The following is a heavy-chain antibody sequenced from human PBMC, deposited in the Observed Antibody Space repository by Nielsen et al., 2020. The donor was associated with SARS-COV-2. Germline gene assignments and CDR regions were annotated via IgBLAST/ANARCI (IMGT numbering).Heavy chain of an antibody. CDR2: VSPSGGDT. Sequence: ASVKVSCKTSEYTFTSYYIYWVRQAPGQGLEWMGIVSPSGGDTSYAQKFQGRVTMTRDTSTSTVYMELSSLRFDDTAVYYCARAPRDGSGLFDYWGQGTLVTVSS. V-gene: IGHV1-46*01. J-gene: IGHJ4*02. D-gene: IGHD3-10*01. CDR3: ARAPRDGSGLFDY. CDR1: EYTFTSYY.